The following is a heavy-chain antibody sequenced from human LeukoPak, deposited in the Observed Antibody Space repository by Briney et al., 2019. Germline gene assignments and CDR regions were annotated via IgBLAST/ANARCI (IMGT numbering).Heavy chain of an antibody. J-gene: IGHJ5*02. D-gene: IGHD6-19*01. Sequence: ASVKVSCKASGYTFTSYGISWVRQAPGQGLEWMGWISAYNGNTNYAQKLQGRVTMTTDTSTSTAYMELSSLRSEDTAVYYCARGSYYSSGWYLLRVLFDPWGQGTLVTVSS. CDR2: ISAYNGNT. V-gene: IGHV1-18*01. CDR1: GYTFTSYG. CDR3: ARGSYYSSGWYLLRVLFDP.